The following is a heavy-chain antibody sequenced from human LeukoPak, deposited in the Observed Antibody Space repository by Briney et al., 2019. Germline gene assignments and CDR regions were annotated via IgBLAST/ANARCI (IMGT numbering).Heavy chain of an antibody. V-gene: IGHV4-39*01. CDR2: IYYSGST. D-gene: IGHD2-15*01. Sequence: SETLSLTCTVSGGSISSSSYYWGWIRQPPGKGLDWIGSIYYSGSTYYNPSLKSRFTISVDTSKNQFSLKLSSVTAADTAVYYCARVPRRIVVVVAATPWVGWFDPWGQGTLVTVSS. J-gene: IGHJ5*02. CDR3: ARVPRRIVVVVAATPWVGWFDP. CDR1: GGSISSSSYY.